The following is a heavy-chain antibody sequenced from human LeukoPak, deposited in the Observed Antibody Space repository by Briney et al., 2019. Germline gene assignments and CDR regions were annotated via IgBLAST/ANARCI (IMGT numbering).Heavy chain of an antibody. V-gene: IGHV1-8*01. Sequence: GASVKVSCKASGYTFTSYDINWVLQATGQGLEWMGWMNPNSGNTGYALKFQGRVTMTRNTSISTAYMELSSLRSEDTAVYYCARVRRGAAAGYYFDYWGQGTLVTVSS. CDR1: GYTFTSYD. CDR2: MNPNSGNT. J-gene: IGHJ4*02. D-gene: IGHD6-13*01. CDR3: ARVRRGAAAGYYFDY.